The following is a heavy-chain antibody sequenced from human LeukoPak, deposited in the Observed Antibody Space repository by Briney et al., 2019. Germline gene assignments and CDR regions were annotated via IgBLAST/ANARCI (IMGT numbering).Heavy chain of an antibody. CDR2: INPNSGGT. J-gene: IGHJ4*02. CDR3: AGVAYSVTTYLYGY. D-gene: IGHD4-17*01. CDR1: GYTFTGYY. V-gene: IGHV1-2*02. Sequence: ASVKVSCKASGYTFTGYYMHWVRQAPGQGLEWMGWINPNSGGTNYAQKFQGRVTMTRDTSISTAYMELSRLRSDDTAVYYCAGVAYSVTTYLYGYWGQGTLVTVSS.